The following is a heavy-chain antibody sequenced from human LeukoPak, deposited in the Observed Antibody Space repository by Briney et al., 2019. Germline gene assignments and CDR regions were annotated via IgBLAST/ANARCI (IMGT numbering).Heavy chain of an antibody. V-gene: IGHV1-2*02. CDR1: GYTFSDYY. CDR3: ARVSWAAGGLGY. D-gene: IGHD6-13*01. J-gene: IGHJ4*02. CDR2: INPDSGVT. Sequence: ASVTVSYTASGYTFSDYYVQWVRQAPGQGLEWMGWINPDSGVTNFVQKFQGRVTMTREKSISTAYMELTSLRFDDTAVYYCARVSWAAGGLGYWGQGTLVTVSP.